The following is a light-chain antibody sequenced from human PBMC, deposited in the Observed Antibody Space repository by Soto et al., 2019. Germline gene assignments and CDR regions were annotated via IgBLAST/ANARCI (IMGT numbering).Light chain of an antibody. CDR1: QSVSSN. CDR3: QQYNNWPVT. CDR2: GAS. J-gene: IGKJ4*01. V-gene: IGKV3-15*01. Sequence: VMTQSPATLSVSPGERATLSCRASQSVSSNLAWYQQKPGQAPRLLIYGASTRATGIPARFSGSGSGTELTLTISSLQSEDFEVYYCQQYNNWPVTFGGGTKVDIK.